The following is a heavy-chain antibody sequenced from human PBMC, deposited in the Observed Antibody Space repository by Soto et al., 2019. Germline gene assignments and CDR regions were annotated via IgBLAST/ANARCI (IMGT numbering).Heavy chain of an antibody. Sequence: VGSLRLSCAASGFTFSSYDMHWVRQATGKGLEWVSAIGTAGDTYYPGSVKGRFTISRENAKNSLYLQMNSLRDEDTAVYYCARDLSALHQWLVRVGALHIWGQETMVTVAS. V-gene: IGHV3-13*01. CDR3: ARDLSALHQWLVRVGALHI. J-gene: IGHJ3*02. CDR1: GFTFSSYD. CDR2: IGTAGDT. D-gene: IGHD6-19*01.